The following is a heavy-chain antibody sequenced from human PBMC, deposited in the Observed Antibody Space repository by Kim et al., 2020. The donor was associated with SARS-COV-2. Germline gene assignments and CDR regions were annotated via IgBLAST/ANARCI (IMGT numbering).Heavy chain of an antibody. J-gene: IGHJ4*02. CDR2: ISYDGSNK. CDR1: GFTFSSYG. Sequence: GGSLRLSCAASGFTFSSYGMHWVRQAPGKGLEWVAVISYDGSNKYYADSVKGRFTISRDNSKNTLYLQMNSLRAEDTAVYYCAKAPVKDIVVVPAAPSFDYWGQGTLVTVSS. V-gene: IGHV3-30*18. CDR3: AKAPVKDIVVVPAAPSFDY. D-gene: IGHD2-2*01.